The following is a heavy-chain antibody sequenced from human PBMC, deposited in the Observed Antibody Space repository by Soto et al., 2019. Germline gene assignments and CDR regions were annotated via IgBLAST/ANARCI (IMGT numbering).Heavy chain of an antibody. CDR3: ASSYSTEMGMPNGAFDI. Sequence: GGSLGLSCAASGFTFSSYAMHWVRQAPGKGLEWVAVISYDGSNKYYADSVKGRFTISRDNSKNTLYLQMNSLRAEDTAVYYCASSYSTEMGMPNGAFDIWGQGTMVTVSS. CDR2: ISYDGSNK. J-gene: IGHJ3*02. CDR1: GFTFSSYA. D-gene: IGHD6-13*01. V-gene: IGHV3-30-3*01.